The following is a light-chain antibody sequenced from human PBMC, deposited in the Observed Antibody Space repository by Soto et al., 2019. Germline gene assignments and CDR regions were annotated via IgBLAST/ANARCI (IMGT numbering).Light chain of an antibody. CDR1: QAIDSW. J-gene: IGKJ1*01. CDR2: TGS. CDR3: QQTLSFPPT. V-gene: IGKV1-12*01. Sequence: DIQMTQSPSSVSASVGDRVTITCRASQAIDSWLAWYQQKPGEAPKLLIFTGSLLHSGVPPRFSGSGSGTDFTLTISSLQPEDFATYYCQQTLSFPPTVGQGTKVDI.